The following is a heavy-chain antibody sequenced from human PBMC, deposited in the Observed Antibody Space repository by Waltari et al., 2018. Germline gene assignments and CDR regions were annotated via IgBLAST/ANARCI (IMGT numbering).Heavy chain of an antibody. CDR1: GGSISSGGYY. D-gene: IGHD4-4*01. V-gene: IGHV4-31*01. J-gene: IGHJ5*02. Sequence: QVQLQESGPGLVKPSQTLSLPCTVSGGSISSGGYYWSWIRQHPGKGLEWIGDIYYSVSTYYNPSLKMLVTISVDTSKNQFALKLGSVTAADTAVYYCARSLYSNYGWFDPWGQGTLVTVSS. CDR2: IYYSVST. CDR3: ARSLYSNYGWFDP.